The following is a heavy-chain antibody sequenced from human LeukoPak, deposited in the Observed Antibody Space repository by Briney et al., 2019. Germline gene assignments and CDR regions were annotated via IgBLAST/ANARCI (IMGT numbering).Heavy chain of an antibody. Sequence: GGSLRLSCAAPGFTFSNYNMNWVRQAPGKGLEWVSSISSSSSYIYYADSVKGRFTISRDNAKNSLYLQMNSLRAEDTAVYYCARDSSGSYYANWFDPWGQGTLVTVSS. J-gene: IGHJ5*02. V-gene: IGHV3-21*01. CDR2: ISSSSSYI. D-gene: IGHD1-26*01. CDR3: ARDSSGSYYANWFDP. CDR1: GFTFSNYN.